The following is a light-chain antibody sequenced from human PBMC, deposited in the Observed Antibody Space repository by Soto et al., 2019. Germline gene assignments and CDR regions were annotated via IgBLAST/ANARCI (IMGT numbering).Light chain of an antibody. Sequence: EVVLTQSPATLSLSPGERATLSCRASESTGNYLAWYQQKLGQAPNLLTSDASHRAIGIPGRISGDGSGTDFTLPISSLGPEGFAVYDCQWRSDWPPRLTFGGGTKVDIK. V-gene: IGKV3-11*01. CDR1: ESTGNY. J-gene: IGKJ4*01. CDR2: DAS. CDR3: QWRSDWPPRLT.